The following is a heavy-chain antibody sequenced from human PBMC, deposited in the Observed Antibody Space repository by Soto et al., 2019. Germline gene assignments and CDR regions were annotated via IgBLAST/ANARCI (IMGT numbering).Heavy chain of an antibody. CDR2: INDSGST. CDR3: ARDRRTDG. V-gene: IGHV4-34*01. CDR1: GGSFSGYY. D-gene: IGHD3-16*02. Sequence: SETLSHTCAVYGGSFSGYYWSWSRQPPGKGLEWIGEINDSGSTNYNPSLKSRVTISVDTSKNQFSLKVSSVTAADTAVYYCARDRRTDGWG. J-gene: IGHJ3*01.